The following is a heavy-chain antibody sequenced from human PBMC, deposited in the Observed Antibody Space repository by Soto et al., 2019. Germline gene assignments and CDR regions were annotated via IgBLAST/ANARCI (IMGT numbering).Heavy chain of an antibody. CDR3: PRSHRKMTRLFDY. CDR2: AYWDDDQ. J-gene: IGHJ4*02. D-gene: IGHD2-21*02. CDR1: GFSLTSSGVG. V-gene: IGHV2-5*02. Sequence: QITLKESGPTLVKPTQTLTLTCTFSGFSLTSSGVGVGWFRQPPGKALEWRAIAYWDDDQRYSPSLKTRLAITHDTSMNQVVLTMTNMDPVDTGTYYCPRSHRKMTRLFDYLGQGSLITVSS.